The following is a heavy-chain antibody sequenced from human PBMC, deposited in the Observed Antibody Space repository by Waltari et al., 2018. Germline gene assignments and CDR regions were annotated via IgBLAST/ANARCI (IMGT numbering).Heavy chain of an antibody. D-gene: IGHD1-26*01. J-gene: IGHJ4*02. CDR1: GGSISSHY. V-gene: IGHV4-59*11. CDR3: ARGGSYFLIDY. Sequence: QVQLQESGPGLVKPSDTLSLTCTVSGGSISSHYWSWIRQPPGKGLEWIGYIYYSGSTNYNPSLKSRVTISVDTSKNQFSLKLSSVTAADTAVYYCARGGSYFLIDYWGQGTLVTVSS. CDR2: IYYSGST.